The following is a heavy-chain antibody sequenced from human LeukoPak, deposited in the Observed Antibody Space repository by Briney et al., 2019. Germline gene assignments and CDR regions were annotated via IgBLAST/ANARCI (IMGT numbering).Heavy chain of an antibody. CDR1: GGSISSYY. Sequence: SETLSLTCTVSGGSISSYYWSWIRQPAGKGLEWIGRIYTSGSTNYNPSLKSRVTMSVDTSKNQFSLKLSSVTAADTAVYYCARVPGGYCSSTSCYRMYYFDYWGQGTLVTVSS. CDR3: ARVPGGYCSSTSCYRMYYFDY. D-gene: IGHD2-2*01. CDR2: IYTSGST. V-gene: IGHV4-4*07. J-gene: IGHJ4*02.